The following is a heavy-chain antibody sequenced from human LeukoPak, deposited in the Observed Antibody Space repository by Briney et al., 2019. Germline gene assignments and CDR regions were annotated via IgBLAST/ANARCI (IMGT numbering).Heavy chain of an antibody. J-gene: IGHJ6*02. D-gene: IGHD6-13*01. V-gene: IGHV3-7*01. Sequence: GSLRLSFAGSGFTFTIYWMSWGCQAPGEGKGGGADVKEDGREKVYVNSVKGGVTISTDNAKNSLYLQMNSLRVEDTAVYYCARDGRGISAAGSPYGMDVWGQGTTVTVSS. CDR1: GFTFTIYW. CDR2: VKEDGREK. CDR3: ARDGRGISAAGSPYGMDV.